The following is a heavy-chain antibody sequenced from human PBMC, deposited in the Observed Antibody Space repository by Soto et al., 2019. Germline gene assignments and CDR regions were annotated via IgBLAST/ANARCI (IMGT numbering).Heavy chain of an antibody. D-gene: IGHD6-6*01. Sequence: RLSCAASGFTFSSYEMNWVRQAPGKGLEWVSYISSSGSTIYYADSVKGRFTISRDNAKNSLYLQMNSLRAEDTAVYYCARDPSIAARQGWFDPWGQGTLVTVSS. V-gene: IGHV3-48*03. CDR2: ISSSGSTI. CDR1: GFTFSSYE. CDR3: ARDPSIAARQGWFDP. J-gene: IGHJ5*02.